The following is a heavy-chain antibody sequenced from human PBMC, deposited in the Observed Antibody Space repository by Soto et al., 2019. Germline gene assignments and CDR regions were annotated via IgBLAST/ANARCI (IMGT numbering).Heavy chain of an antibody. CDR2: IYYSGST. CDR3: AMTPVDTYMIYWFDP. V-gene: IGHV4-61*01. CDR1: GDSVTSGNYY. J-gene: IGHJ5*01. D-gene: IGHD3-16*01. Sequence: SETLSLTCTVSGDSVTSGNYYWSWIRQPPGKGLEWIGHIYYSGSTNYSPSLKGRVTISLDTSNNQFSLKVTSVTAADTAVYYCAMTPVDTYMIYWFDPWGQGTLVTVSS.